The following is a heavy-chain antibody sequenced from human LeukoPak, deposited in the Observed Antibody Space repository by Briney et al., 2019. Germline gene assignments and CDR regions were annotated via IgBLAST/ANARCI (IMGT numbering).Heavy chain of an antibody. J-gene: IGHJ4*02. D-gene: IGHD4-17*01. CDR2: ISSSSSTI. V-gene: IGHV3-48*01. CDR3: AKDRVSGGDRGSDY. Sequence: GGSLRFSSAASGFTSSSFSMTWVRQAPGKGLEWVSYISSSSSTIYYADSVKGRFTISRDNSRDTLYLQMNSLRAEDMAVYYCAKDRVSGGDRGSDYWGQGTLVTVSS. CDR1: GFTSSSFS.